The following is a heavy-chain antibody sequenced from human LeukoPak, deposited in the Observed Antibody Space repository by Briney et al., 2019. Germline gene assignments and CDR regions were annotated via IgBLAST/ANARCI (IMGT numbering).Heavy chain of an antibody. CDR2: IYYSGST. D-gene: IGHD1-1*01. CDR1: GFTFSSYG. J-gene: IGHJ4*02. CDR3: ASLKNVDFFDY. V-gene: IGHV4-39*01. Sequence: GSLRLSCAASGFTFSSYGMSWIRQPPGKGLEWIGSIYYSGSTYYNPSLKSRVTISVDTSKNQFSLKLSSVTATDTAVYYCASLKNVDFFDYWGQGTLVSVSS.